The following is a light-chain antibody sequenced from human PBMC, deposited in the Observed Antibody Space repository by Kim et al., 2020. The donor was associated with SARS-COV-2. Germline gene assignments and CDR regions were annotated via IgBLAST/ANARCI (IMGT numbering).Light chain of an antibody. CDR1: SLRSYY. J-gene: IGLJ1*01. CDR2: GKN. V-gene: IGLV3-19*01. Sequence: SSELTQDPAVSVALGQTVRITCQGDSLRSYYVSWYQQKPGQAPVLVIYGKNNRPSGIPDRFSGSSSGNTASLTITGAQAEDESDYYCNSRDSSGNHQVFGTGTKVTVL. CDR3: NSRDSSGNHQV.